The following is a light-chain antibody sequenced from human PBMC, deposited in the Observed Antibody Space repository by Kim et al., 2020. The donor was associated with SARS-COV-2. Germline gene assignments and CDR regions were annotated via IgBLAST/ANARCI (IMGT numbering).Light chain of an antibody. CDR2: AAS. Sequence: TSVGDRVTITCRASQKIINFLNWYQEKPGKAPNLLIFAASNLESGVPSRFSGSGSGAEFTLTISSLRPEDCATYYCQQSYSTPWTFGQGTQVDIK. CDR3: QQSYSTPWT. V-gene: IGKV1-39*01. J-gene: IGKJ1*01. CDR1: QKIINF.